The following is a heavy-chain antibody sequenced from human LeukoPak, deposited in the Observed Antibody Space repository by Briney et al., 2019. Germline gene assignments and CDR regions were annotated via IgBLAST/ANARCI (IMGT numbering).Heavy chain of an antibody. CDR1: GFTFSSYG. V-gene: IGHV3-23*01. Sequence: GGSLRLSCAASGFTFSSYGMSWVRQAPEKGLEWVSAISGSGGSTYYADSVKGRFTISRDNSKNTLYLQMNSLRAEDTAVYYCAKDGQDYGDYALGFYWGQGTLVTVSS. CDR2: ISGSGGST. CDR3: AKDGQDYGDYALGFY. J-gene: IGHJ4*02. D-gene: IGHD4-17*01.